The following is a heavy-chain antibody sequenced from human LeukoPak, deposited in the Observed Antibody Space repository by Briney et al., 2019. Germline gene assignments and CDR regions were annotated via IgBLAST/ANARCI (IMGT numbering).Heavy chain of an antibody. D-gene: IGHD2-15*01. CDR3: ARGGYCSGGSCRDYFDY. J-gene: IGHJ4*02. CDR1: GGSISSSSYY. Sequence: PSETLSLTCTVSGGSISSSSYYWSWIRQPPGKGLEWIGYIYYSGSTNYNPSLKSRVTISVDTSKNQFSLKLSSVTAADTAVYYCARGGYCSGGSCRDYFDYWGQGTLVTVSS. CDR2: IYYSGST. V-gene: IGHV4-61*01.